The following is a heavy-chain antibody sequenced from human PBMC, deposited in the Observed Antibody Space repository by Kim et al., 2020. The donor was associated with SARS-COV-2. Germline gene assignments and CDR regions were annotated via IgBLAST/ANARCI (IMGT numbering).Heavy chain of an antibody. D-gene: IGHD2-15*01. Sequence: GTTDFAAPVKDRFTISRDDSKNTLYLLMNSLKTEDTAVYYCTTADRSILDYWGQGTLVTVSS. V-gene: IGHV3-15*01. J-gene: IGHJ4*02. CDR2: GTT. CDR3: TTADRSILDY.